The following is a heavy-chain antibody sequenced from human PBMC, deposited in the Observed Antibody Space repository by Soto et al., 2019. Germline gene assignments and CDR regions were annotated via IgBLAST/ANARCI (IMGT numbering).Heavy chain of an antibody. D-gene: IGHD6-13*01. J-gene: IGHJ4*02. CDR2: INQSGST. Sequence: KPSETLSLTCAVYGGSFSGYYWSWLRQPPGKGLEWIGEINQSGSTNYNPSLKSRVTISVDTSKNQFSLKLSSVTAADTGVYYCARTYSSSWSPFDYWGQGTQVTVSS. CDR1: GGSFSGYY. CDR3: ARTYSSSWSPFDY. V-gene: IGHV4-34*01.